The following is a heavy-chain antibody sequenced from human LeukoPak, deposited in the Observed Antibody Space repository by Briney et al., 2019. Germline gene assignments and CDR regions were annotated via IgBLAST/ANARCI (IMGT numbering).Heavy chain of an antibody. Sequence: ASVKVSCKASGYTFTSYGISWGRQAPGQGLEWMGWISAYNGNTNYAQKLQGRVTMTTDTSTSTAYMELRSLRSDDTAVYYCAREQGKQMRYSMDVWGQGTTVTVSS. CDR2: ISAYNGNT. V-gene: IGHV1-18*01. CDR3: AREQGKQMRYSMDV. CDR1: GYTFTSYG. J-gene: IGHJ6*02.